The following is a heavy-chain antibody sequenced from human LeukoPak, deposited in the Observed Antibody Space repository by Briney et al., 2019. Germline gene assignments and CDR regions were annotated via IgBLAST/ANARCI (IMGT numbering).Heavy chain of an antibody. J-gene: IGHJ5*02. Sequence: GSLRLSCAASGFTFSSYSMNWIRQPPGKGLEWIGEINHSGSTNYNPSLKSRVTISVDTSKNQFSLKLSSVTAADTAVYYCARLMTTVTTGFDPWGQGTLVTVSS. CDR1: GFTFSSYS. V-gene: IGHV4-34*01. D-gene: IGHD4-17*01. CDR3: ARLMTTVTTGFDP. CDR2: INHSGST.